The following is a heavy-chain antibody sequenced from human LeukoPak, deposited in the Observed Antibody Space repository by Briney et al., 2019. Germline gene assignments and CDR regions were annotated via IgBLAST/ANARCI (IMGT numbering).Heavy chain of an antibody. CDR2: IYPGDSDT. CDR1: GYSFPIYW. D-gene: IGHD5-12*01. Sequence: GESLKISCKGSGYSFPIYWIAWVRQMPGKGLEWMGIIYPGDSDTRYSPSFQGQVTISADKSISTAYLQWSSLKASDTAMYYCATVNSGLVATPLFDYWGQGTLVTVSS. J-gene: IGHJ4*02. V-gene: IGHV5-51*01. CDR3: ATVNSGLVATPLFDY.